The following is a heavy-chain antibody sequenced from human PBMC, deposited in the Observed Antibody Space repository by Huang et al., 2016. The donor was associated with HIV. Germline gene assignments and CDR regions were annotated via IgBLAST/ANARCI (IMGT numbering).Heavy chain of an antibody. CDR1: GYSFSSYW. CDR3: ARRFSSSSGYFDY. D-gene: IGHD6-6*01. V-gene: IGHV5-51*01. CDR2: IFPEDPDT. Sequence: VQLVQSGAEVKKPGESLKISCKGSGYSFSSYWIAWVRQMPGKGLEWRGIIFPEDPDTTYSPSFEGQVTSSADKSIGTAYLQWSSLKASDTAMYYCARRFSSSSGYFDYWGQGSLVTVSS. J-gene: IGHJ4*02.